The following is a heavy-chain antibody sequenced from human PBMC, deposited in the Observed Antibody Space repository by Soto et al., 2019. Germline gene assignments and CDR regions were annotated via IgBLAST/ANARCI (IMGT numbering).Heavy chain of an antibody. V-gene: IGHV3-23*01. Sequence: EVQLMESGGGLVQPGGSPRLSCASSGFTLSMSAVNWVRQAPGKGLEWISYISDSGDRTYYADSVKGRFTISRDRSKNTVSLQMDSLRAEDTAVYYCAKDRGIIVKAGDAFDVWGQGTKVTVSS. CDR3: AKDRGIIVKAGDAFDV. CDR2: ISDSGDRT. J-gene: IGHJ3*01. D-gene: IGHD3-16*02. CDR1: GFTLSMSA.